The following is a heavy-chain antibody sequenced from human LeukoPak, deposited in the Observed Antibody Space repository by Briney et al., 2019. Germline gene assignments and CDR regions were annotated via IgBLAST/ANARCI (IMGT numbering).Heavy chain of an antibody. CDR3: ARDGYSGYDSLDY. CDR2: INPNSGGT. D-gene: IGHD5-12*01. CDR1: GYTFTGYY. J-gene: IGHJ4*02. Sequence: ASVKVSCKASGYTFTGYYMHWVRQAPGQGLEWMGWINPNSGGTNYAQKFQGRVAMTRDTSISTAYMELRSLRSDDTAVYYCARDGYSGYDSLDYWGQGTLVTVSS. V-gene: IGHV1-2*02.